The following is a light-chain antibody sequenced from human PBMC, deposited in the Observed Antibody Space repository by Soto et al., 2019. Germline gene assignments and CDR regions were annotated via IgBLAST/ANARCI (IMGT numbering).Light chain of an antibody. CDR2: DVT. CDR1: SSDVGGYNY. V-gene: IGLV2-8*01. J-gene: IGLJ3*02. CDR3: NSYAGSGNYVL. Sequence: QSALTQPPSASGSPGQSVTISCTGTSSDVGGYNYVSWYQQHPGKAPKLIIYDVTKRPSGVPDRFSGSKSGNTASLTVSGLQAEDEADYFCNSYAGSGNYVLFGGGTKVTVL.